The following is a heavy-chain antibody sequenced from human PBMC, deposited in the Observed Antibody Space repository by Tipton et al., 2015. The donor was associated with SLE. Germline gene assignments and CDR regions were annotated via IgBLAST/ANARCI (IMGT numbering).Heavy chain of an antibody. CDR2: IYYNGST. Sequence: TLSLTCTVSGGSISSSSYYWGWIRQPPGKGLEWIGSIYYNGSTYYNPSLKSRVTISVDTSKNQFSLKLSSVTAADTAVYYCARSQGAFGYWGQGTLVTVSS. J-gene: IGHJ4*02. CDR3: ARSQGAFGY. V-gene: IGHV4-39*07. CDR1: GGSISSSSYY. D-gene: IGHD1-26*01.